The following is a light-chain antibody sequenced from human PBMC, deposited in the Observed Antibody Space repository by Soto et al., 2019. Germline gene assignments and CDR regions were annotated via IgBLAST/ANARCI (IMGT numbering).Light chain of an antibody. CDR2: SNN. CDR1: SSNIGSNT. CDR3: AAWDDXLNGYLV. V-gene: IGLV1-44*01. J-gene: IGLJ2*01. Sequence: QSALTQPPSASGTPGQRVTISCSGNSSNIGSNTVNWYQQLPGTAPKLVIYSNNQRPSGVPDRFSGSKSGTSTSLAISGLHSEDEADYYSAAWDDXLNGYLVFRGGTNLTV.